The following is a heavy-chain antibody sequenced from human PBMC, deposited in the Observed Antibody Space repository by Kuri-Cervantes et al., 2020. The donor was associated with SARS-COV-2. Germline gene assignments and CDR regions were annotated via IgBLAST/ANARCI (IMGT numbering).Heavy chain of an antibody. J-gene: IGHJ6*02. V-gene: IGHV3-30*10. CDR2: ISQDGSSE. CDR1: GFTFSTSA. Sequence: GESLKISCAASGFTFSTSAMHWVRQAPGKGLEWVALISQDGSSEHYRDSVKGRFTVSRDNSKESLFLRMERLGPEDTTVYYCAKDYNNRDWYPYYYYSYGLDVWGQGTKVTVSS. CDR3: AKDYNNRDWYPYYYYSYGLDV. D-gene: IGHD3-10*01.